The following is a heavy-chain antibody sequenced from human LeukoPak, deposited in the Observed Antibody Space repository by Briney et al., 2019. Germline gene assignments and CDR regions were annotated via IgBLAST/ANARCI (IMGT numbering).Heavy chain of an antibody. V-gene: IGHV3-53*01. CDR1: GFTVSSNY. CDR3: ARGGQQLVFALDY. D-gene: IGHD6-13*01. Sequence: GGSLRLSCAASGFTVSSNYMSWVRQAPGKGLEWVSVIYSGGSTYYADSVKGRFTISRDNSKNTLYLQMNSLRAEDTAVYYCARGGQQLVFALDYWGQGTLVTASS. J-gene: IGHJ4*02. CDR2: IYSGGST.